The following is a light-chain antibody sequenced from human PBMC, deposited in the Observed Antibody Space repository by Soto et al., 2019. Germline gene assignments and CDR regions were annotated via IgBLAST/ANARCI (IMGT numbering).Light chain of an antibody. J-gene: IGKJ1*01. CDR1: QSVLYSSNNKNY. CDR2: WAS. CDR3: QQYYSTPRT. Sequence: DIVMTQSPDSLAVSLGERATINCKSSQSVLYSSNNKNYLAWYQQKPGQPPKLLIYWASTRESGVPDRFSGSGAGTDVTLTISSLQAEDVAVYDCQQYYSTPRTFGQGTKVEIK. V-gene: IGKV4-1*01.